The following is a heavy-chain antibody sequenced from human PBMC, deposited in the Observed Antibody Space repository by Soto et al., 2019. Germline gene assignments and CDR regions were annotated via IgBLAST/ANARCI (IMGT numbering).Heavy chain of an antibody. CDR2: IYYSGST. V-gene: IGHV4-39*01. Sequence: SETLSLTCTVSGGSISSSSYYWGWIRQPPGKGLEWIGSIYYSGSTYYNPSLKSRVTISVDTSKNQFSLKLSSVTAADTAVYYCAGFHDYGDGVDYWGQGTLVTVSS. D-gene: IGHD4-17*01. CDR3: AGFHDYGDGVDY. J-gene: IGHJ4*02. CDR1: GGSISSSSYY.